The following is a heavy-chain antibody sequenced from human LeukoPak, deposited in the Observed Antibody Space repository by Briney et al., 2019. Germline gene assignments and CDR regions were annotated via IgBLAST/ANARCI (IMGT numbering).Heavy chain of an antibody. CDR1: GFTFSSHA. Sequence: PGGSLRLSCAASGFTFSSHALSWVRQAPGKGLEWVSAISISGGTYYADSVKGRFTLSRDYPKNTLYLQMNSLRAEDTAVYFCAKYSGSYYYPPNWDSWGQGTLVTVSS. V-gene: IGHV3-23*01. D-gene: IGHD1-26*01. CDR3: AKYSGSYYYPPNWDS. J-gene: IGHJ4*02. CDR2: ISISGGT.